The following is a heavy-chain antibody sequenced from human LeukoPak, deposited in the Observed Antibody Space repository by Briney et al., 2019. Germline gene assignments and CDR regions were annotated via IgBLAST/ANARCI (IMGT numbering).Heavy chain of an antibody. CDR2: IIPILGIA. D-gene: IGHD3-22*01. J-gene: IGHJ4*02. V-gene: IGHV1-69*04. Sequence: SVKVSCKASGGTFSSYAISWVRQAPGQGLEWMGRIIPILGIANYAQKFQGRVTITADKSTGTAYMELSSLRSEDTAVYYCARGNYYDSSGPEYWGQGTLVTVSS. CDR1: GGTFSSYA. CDR3: ARGNYYDSSGPEY.